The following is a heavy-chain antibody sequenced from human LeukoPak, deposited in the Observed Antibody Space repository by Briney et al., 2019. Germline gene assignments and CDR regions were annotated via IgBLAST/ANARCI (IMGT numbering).Heavy chain of an antibody. Sequence: GGSLRLSCAASGFTFSSYAMSWVRQAPGKGLEWVSAISGSGGSTYYADSVKGRFTISRDNSKNTLYPQMNSLRAEDTAVYYCAKALGITIFGVVSYYFDYWGQGTVVTVSS. CDR1: GFTFSSYA. CDR2: ISGSGGST. D-gene: IGHD3-3*01. J-gene: IGHJ4*02. V-gene: IGHV3-23*01. CDR3: AKALGITIFGVVSYYFDY.